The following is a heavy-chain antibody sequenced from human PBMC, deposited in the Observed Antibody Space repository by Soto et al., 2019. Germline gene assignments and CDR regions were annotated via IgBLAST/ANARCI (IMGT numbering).Heavy chain of an antibody. D-gene: IGHD3-10*01. J-gene: IGHJ6*02. CDR1: GFTFSSYA. Sequence: GGPLRLSCAASGFTFSSYAMSWVRQAPGKGLEWVSAISGSGGSTYYADSVKGRFTISRDNSKNTLYLQMNSLRAEDTAVYYCAKGRGRGDYGMDVWGQGTTVTVSS. CDR3: AKGRGRGDYGMDV. CDR2: ISGSGGST. V-gene: IGHV3-23*01.